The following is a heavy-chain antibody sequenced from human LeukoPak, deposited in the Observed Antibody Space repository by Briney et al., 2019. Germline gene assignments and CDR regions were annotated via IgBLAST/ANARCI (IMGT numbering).Heavy chain of an antibody. Sequence: SETLSLTCTVSRGSITSYYSSWIRQPPGKGLEWIGYVSYSGSANYNPSLKSRVTISSDTSKNQFSLRLNSVTAADTAIYYCARTTTSFDDWGRGTLVIVSS. J-gene: IGHJ4*02. D-gene: IGHD1-1*01. CDR2: VSYSGSA. CDR3: ARTTTSFDD. CDR1: RGSITSYY. V-gene: IGHV4-59*03.